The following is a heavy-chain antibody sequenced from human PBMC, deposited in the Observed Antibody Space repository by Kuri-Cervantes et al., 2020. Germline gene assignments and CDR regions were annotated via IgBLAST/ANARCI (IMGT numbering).Heavy chain of an antibody. Sequence: ASVKVSCKASGYTFTGYYMHWVRRAPGQGLEWMGWINPNSGGTNYAQKFQGRVTMTRDTSISTAYMELSRLRSDDTAVYYCARDDYYGSGSYFAFDIWGQGTMVTVSS. V-gene: IGHV1-2*02. D-gene: IGHD3-10*01. CDR3: ARDDYYGSGSYFAFDI. CDR1: GYTFTGYY. CDR2: INPNSGGT. J-gene: IGHJ3*02.